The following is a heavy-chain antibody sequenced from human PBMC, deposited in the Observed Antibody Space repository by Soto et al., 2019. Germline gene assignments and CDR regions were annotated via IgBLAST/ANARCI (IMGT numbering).Heavy chain of an antibody. V-gene: IGHV1-3*01. J-gene: IGHJ4*02. Sequence: GASVKVSCKASGYTFTSYAMHWVRQAPGQRLEWMGWINAGNGNTKYSQKFQGRVTITRDTSASTAYMELSSLRSEDTAVYYCARDLPRVPRPRIRHSNQKPFDYWGQGTLVTVSS. CDR3: ARDLPRVPRPRIRHSNQKPFDY. CDR2: INAGNGNT. CDR1: GYTFTSYA. D-gene: IGHD4-4*01.